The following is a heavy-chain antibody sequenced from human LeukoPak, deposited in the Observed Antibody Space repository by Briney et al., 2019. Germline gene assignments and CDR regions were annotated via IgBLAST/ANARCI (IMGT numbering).Heavy chain of an antibody. D-gene: IGHD3-16*01. V-gene: IGHV3-66*01. CDR2: IYSGGST. J-gene: IGHJ4*02. Sequence: GGSLRLSCAASELSVSSNYMSWVRQAPGKGLEWVSVIYSGGSTYYADSVKGRFTSSRDNSKNTLYLQMNSLRDEDTAVYYCARDQEGGADYWGQGTLVTVSS. CDR1: ELSVSSNY. CDR3: ARDQEGGADY.